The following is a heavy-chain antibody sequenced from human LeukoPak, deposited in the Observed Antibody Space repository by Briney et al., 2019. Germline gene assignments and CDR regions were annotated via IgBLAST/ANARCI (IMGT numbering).Heavy chain of an antibody. D-gene: IGHD3-16*02. CDR2: IKQDGSEK. V-gene: IGHV3-7*05. Sequence: GGSLRLSCAASGFTFSNYWMSWVRQAPGKGLEWVANIKQDGSEKYYVDSVKGRFTISRDNAKSSLFLQMNSLRAEDTAVYYCARDSSPGYYDYVWGTYPRYWGQGTLVTVSS. J-gene: IGHJ4*02. CDR1: GFTFSNYW. CDR3: ARDSSPGYYDYVWGTYPRY.